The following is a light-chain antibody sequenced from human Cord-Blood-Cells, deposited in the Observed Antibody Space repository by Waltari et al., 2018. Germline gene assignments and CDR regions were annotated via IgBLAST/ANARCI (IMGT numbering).Light chain of an antibody. V-gene: IGKV1-27*01. CDR2: AAS. Sequence: DIQMTQSPSSLSASVGDRVTIPCRASQGISNYLAWYQQKPGKVPKLLIYAASTLQSGIPSRFSGSGSGKDFTLTISSLQPEDVATYYCQKYNSAPLPFGQGTKVEIK. J-gene: IGKJ1*01. CDR1: QGISNY. CDR3: QKYNSAPLP.